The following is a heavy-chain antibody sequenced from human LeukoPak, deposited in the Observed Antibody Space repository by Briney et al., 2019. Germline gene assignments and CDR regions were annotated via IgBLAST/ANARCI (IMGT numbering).Heavy chain of an antibody. CDR2: IYYSGST. CDR1: GGSISSYY. D-gene: IGHD4-17*01. Sequence: PSETLSLTCTVSGGSISSYYWSWIRQPPGKGLEWIGYIYYSGSTNYNPSLKSRVTISVDTSKNQFSLKLSSVTAADTAVYYCARGDYPSDLDYWGQGTLVTVSS. J-gene: IGHJ4*02. CDR3: ARGDYPSDLDY. V-gene: IGHV4-59*01.